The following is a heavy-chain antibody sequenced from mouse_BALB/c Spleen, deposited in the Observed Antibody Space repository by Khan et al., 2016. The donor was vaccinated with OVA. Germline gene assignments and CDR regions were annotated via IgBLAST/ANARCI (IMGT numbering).Heavy chain of an antibody. V-gene: IGHV5-6*01. J-gene: IGHJ3*01. CDR3: ARHNYGPFAY. CDR2: INTGGDYI. CDR1: GFTFSTYA. Sequence: EVELVESGGDLVKPGGSLKLSCAASGFTFSTYAMSWVRQTPDKRLEWVATINTGGDYIFYPDSVKGRFTISSDNAKNTLYLQMSSLRSEDTAMYYCARHNYGPFAYWGQGTLVTVSA. D-gene: IGHD1-1*01.